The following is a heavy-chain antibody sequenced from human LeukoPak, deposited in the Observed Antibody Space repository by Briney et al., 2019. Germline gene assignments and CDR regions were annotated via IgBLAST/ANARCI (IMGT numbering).Heavy chain of an antibody. CDR3: ARDYYYDSSGYYYS. J-gene: IGHJ4*02. D-gene: IGHD3-22*01. CDR1: GFTFSSYA. CDR2: ISDSGGST. Sequence: GGSLRLSCAASGFTFSSYAMSWVRQAPGKGLEWVSAISDSGGSTYYADSVKGRFTISRDNSKNTLYLQMNSLRAEDTAVYYCARDYYYDSSGYYYSWGQGTLVTVSS. V-gene: IGHV3-23*01.